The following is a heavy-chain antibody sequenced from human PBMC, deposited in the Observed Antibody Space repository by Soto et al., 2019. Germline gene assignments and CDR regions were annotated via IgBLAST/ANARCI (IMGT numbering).Heavy chain of an antibody. CDR2: ISYDGSNK. Sequence: GGSLRLSCAASGFTFSSYAMHWVRQAPGKGLEWVAVISYDGSNKYYADSVKGRFTISRDNSKNTLYLQMNSLRAEDTAVYYCAREYWNDVGYYYGMDVWGQGTTVTVSS. J-gene: IGHJ6*02. CDR1: GFTFSSYA. D-gene: IGHD1-1*01. CDR3: AREYWNDVGYYYGMDV. V-gene: IGHV3-30-3*01.